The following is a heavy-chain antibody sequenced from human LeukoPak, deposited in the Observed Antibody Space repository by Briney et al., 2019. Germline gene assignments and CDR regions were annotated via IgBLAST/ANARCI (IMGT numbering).Heavy chain of an antibody. CDR3: ARVGYIGSSWLFDY. D-gene: IGHD1-26*01. V-gene: IGHV4-4*07. Sequence: PSETLSLTCTVSGGSITRYYWGLVRQPAGKGLEWIWRIYTTGRTDHHPSPNNRLTMSVDTSKNQFSLNLSSLTAADTAVYYCARVGYIGSSWLFDYWGEGAVVLVSS. CDR1: GGSITRYY. CDR2: IYTTGRT. J-gene: IGHJ4*02.